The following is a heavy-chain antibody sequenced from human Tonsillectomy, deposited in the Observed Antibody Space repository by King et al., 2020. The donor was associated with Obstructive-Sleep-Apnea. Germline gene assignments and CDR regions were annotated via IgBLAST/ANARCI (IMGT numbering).Heavy chain of an antibody. V-gene: IGHV4-38-2*02. D-gene: IGHD2-21*02. CDR1: GYSISSGFY. J-gene: IGHJ4*02. CDR3: ARVGGDSRVDY. CDR2: NYHSGIT. Sequence: QLQESGPGLVKSSETLSLTCIVSGYSISSGFYWGWIRQPPGKGLGGIGNNYHSGITYYNPSLKSRGTISGDTSKNQFSLKLSSVTATDTAVYYCARVGGDSRVDYWGQGTLVTVSS.